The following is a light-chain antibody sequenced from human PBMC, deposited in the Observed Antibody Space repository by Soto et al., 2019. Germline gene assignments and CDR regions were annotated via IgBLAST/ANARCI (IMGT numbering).Light chain of an antibody. J-gene: IGLJ1*01. Sequence: SLLRLPPSVSEARNQRLAISCSANISNIGNTGVNWYQHFPGERPKLLIYYDDLLSSGVSDRFSGSRSGTSASLAIRRLHSEDEPDYYSAAWDASLNGYVFGIGTKATVL. CDR1: ISNIGNTG. CDR3: AAWDASLNGYV. CDR2: YDD. V-gene: IGLV1-36*01.